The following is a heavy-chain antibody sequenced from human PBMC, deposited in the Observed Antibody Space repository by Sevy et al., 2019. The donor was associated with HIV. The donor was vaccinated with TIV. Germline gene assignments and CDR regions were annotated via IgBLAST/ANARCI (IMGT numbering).Heavy chain of an antibody. CDR2: IKQDGSEK. D-gene: IGHD2-21*02. CDR3: ARAYYKFCGGDCYLDY. CDR1: GFTFSSYW. V-gene: IGHV3-7*03. J-gene: IGHJ4*02. Sequence: GGSLRLSCAASGFTFSSYWMSWVRQAPGKGLEWVANIKQDGSEKYYVDSVKGRFTISRDNAKNSLYLQMNSLRAEDTAVYYCARAYYKFCGGDCYLDYWGQGTLVTVSS.